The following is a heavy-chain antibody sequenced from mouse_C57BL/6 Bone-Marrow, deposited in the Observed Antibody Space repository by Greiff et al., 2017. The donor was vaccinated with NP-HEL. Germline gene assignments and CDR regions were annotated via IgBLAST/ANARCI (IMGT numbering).Heavy chain of an antibody. V-gene: IGHV1-64*01. J-gene: IGHJ1*03. Sequence: VQLQQPGAELVKPGASVKLSCKASGYTFTSYWMHWVKQRPGQGLEWIGMIHPNSGSTNYNEKFKSKATMTVDKSSSTAYMQLSSLTSEDSAVYYCAREGGFTTVVATRYFDVWGTGTTVTVSS. CDR3: AREGGFTTVVATRYFDV. D-gene: IGHD1-1*01. CDR1: GYTFTSYW. CDR2: IHPNSGST.